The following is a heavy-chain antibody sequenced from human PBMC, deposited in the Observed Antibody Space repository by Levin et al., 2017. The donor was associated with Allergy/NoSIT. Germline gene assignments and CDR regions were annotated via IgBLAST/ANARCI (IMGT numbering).Heavy chain of an antibody. CDR3: ARRDRYCSGGSCYSGYWYFDL. CDR2: IYYSGST. D-gene: IGHD2-15*01. CDR1: GGSISSSSYY. V-gene: IGHV4-39*01. J-gene: IGHJ2*01. Sequence: SETLSLTCTVSGGSISSSSYYWGWIRQPPGKGLEWIGSIYYSGSTYYNPSLKSRVTISVDTSKNQFSLKLSSVTAADTAVYYCARRDRYCSGGSCYSGYWYFDLWGRGTLVTVSS.